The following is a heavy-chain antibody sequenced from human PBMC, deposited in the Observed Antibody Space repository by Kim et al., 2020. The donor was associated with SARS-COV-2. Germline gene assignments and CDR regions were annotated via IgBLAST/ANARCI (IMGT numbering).Heavy chain of an antibody. V-gene: IGHV3-11*01. CDR3: ARDDIGYSSSPDY. Sequence: GGSLRLSCAASGFTFSDYYMSWIRQAPGKGLEWVSYISSSGSTIYYADSVKGRFTISRDNAKNSLYLQMNSLRAEDTAVYYGARDDIGYSSSPDYWGQGTLVTVSS. J-gene: IGHJ4*02. CDR2: ISSSGSTI. CDR1: GFTFSDYY. D-gene: IGHD6-13*01.